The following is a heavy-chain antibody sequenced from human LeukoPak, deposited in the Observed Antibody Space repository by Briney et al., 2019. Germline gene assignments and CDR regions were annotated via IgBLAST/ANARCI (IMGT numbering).Heavy chain of an antibody. CDR3: VGDRVDETGYLR. V-gene: IGHV3-64D*06. D-gene: IGHD3-9*01. J-gene: IGHJ4*02. CDR2: INGDGRTA. CDR1: GFIFSTYT. Sequence: PGGSLRLSCSASGFIFSTYTMYWVRQAPGKGLENLSVINGDGRTAYYADSVKGRFTISRDNSRNTLYLQMSSLRVEDTAMYYCVGDRVDETGYLRWGQGTRVTVSS.